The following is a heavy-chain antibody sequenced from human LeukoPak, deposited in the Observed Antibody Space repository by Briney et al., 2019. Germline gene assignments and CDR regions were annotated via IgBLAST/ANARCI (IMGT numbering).Heavy chain of an antibody. CDR1: GFTISSYA. CDR2: ISYDGSNK. D-gene: IGHD5-12*01. J-gene: IGHJ5*02. V-gene: IGHV3-30-3*01. Sequence: GGSLRLSCAASGFTISSYAMHWVRQAPGKGLEWVAVISYDGSNKYYADSVKGRFTISRDNSKNTLYLQMNSLRAEDTAVYYCARDLRVFGGYAGRGFDPWGQGTLVTVSS. CDR3: ARDLRVFGGYAGRGFDP.